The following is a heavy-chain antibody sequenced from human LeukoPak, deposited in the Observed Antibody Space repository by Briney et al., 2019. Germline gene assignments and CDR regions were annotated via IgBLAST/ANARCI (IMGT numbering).Heavy chain of an antibody. D-gene: IGHD1-26*01. Sequence: ASVKVSCKASGYTFTSYGISWVRQAPGQGLEWMGWISAYNGNTNYAQKLQGRVTMTTDTSISTAYMELSRLRSDDTALYYCARDFQNNNWYGGPGYYFDFWGQGTLVTVSS. CDR3: ARDFQNNNWYGGPGYYFDF. J-gene: IGHJ4*02. V-gene: IGHV1-18*01. CDR2: ISAYNGNT. CDR1: GYTFTSYG.